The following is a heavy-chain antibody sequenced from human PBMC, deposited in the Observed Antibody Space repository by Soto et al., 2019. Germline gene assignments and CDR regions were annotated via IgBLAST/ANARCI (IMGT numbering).Heavy chain of an antibody. CDR3: VSYRGAFYFDH. Sequence: LSLTCTVSGGSMSSNYWSWIRQSPAKGLEWIGFVYYGGTNYNPSFESRVTMSVDTPKKQFSLELSDVTAADTAVYYCVSYRGAFYFDHWGRGTLVTVSS. CDR2: VYYGGT. J-gene: IGHJ4*02. D-gene: IGHD4-4*01. V-gene: IGHV4-59*01. CDR1: GGSMSSNY.